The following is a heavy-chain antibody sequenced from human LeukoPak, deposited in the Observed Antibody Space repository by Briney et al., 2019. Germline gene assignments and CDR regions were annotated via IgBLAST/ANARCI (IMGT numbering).Heavy chain of an antibody. V-gene: IGHV1-2*02. CDR3: AREAIGSGGYYFDY. J-gene: IGHJ4*02. Sequence: ASVRVSCKASGYTFTGYYMHWVRQAPGQGLEWMGWINPNSGGTNYAQKFQGRVTMTRDTSISTAYMELSRLRSDDTAVYYCAREAIGSGGYYFDYWGQGTLVTVSS. CDR1: GYTFTGYY. CDR2: INPNSGGT. D-gene: IGHD3-10*01.